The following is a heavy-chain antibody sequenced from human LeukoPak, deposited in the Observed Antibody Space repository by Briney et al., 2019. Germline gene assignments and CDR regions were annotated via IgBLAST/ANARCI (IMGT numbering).Heavy chain of an antibody. Sequence: PGGSLRLSCAASGFTFSSYAMSWVRQAPGKGLEWVSAISGSGGSTYYADSVKGRFTISRDNSKNTLYLQMNSLRAEDTAVYYCARSLRYFEAPFDYWGQGTLVTVSS. J-gene: IGHJ4*02. D-gene: IGHD3-9*01. CDR3: ARSLRYFEAPFDY. V-gene: IGHV3-23*01. CDR1: GFTFSSYA. CDR2: ISGSGGST.